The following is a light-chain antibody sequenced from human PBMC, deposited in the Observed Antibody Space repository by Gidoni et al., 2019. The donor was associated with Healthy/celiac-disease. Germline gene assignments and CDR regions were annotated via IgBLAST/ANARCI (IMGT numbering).Light chain of an antibody. V-gene: IGKV2-28*01. CDR1: QSLLHSSGYNY. Sequence: DIVMTQSPLSLPVTPGEPASISCRSSQSLLHSSGYNYVDWYLQKPGQSPQLLIYLGSNRASGVLDRFSASGLGTDFTLKISRVEAEDVGVYYCMQALQTPLTFGQGTKLEIK. CDR2: LGS. CDR3: MQALQTPLT. J-gene: IGKJ2*01.